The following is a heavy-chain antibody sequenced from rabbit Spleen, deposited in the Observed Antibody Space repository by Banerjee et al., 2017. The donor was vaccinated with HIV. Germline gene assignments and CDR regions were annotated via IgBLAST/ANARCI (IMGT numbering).Heavy chain of an antibody. CDR1: GVSFSDKDV. Sequence: EQLEESGGGLVKPEGSLTLTCKASGVSFSDKDVMCWVRQAPGKGLEWIACIYATGSVDTDYANWAPGRFTISKTSSTTVTLQMTSLTAADTATYFCARDTGSSFSSYGMDLWGQGTLVTVS. CDR2: IYATGSVDT. CDR3: ARDTGSSFSSYGMDL. V-gene: IGHV1S45*01. J-gene: IGHJ6*01. D-gene: IGHD8-1*01.